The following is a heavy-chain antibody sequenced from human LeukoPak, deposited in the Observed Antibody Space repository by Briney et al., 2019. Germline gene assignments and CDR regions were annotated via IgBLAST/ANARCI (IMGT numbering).Heavy chain of an antibody. CDR1: GFTFSSYE. CDR3: ARDPDTYYDYVWGTPGYFDY. J-gene: IGHJ4*02. CDR2: ISYDGSNK. V-gene: IGHV3-30*04. D-gene: IGHD3-16*01. Sequence: SGGSLRLSCAASGFTFSSYEMNWVRQAPGKGLEWVAVISYDGSNKYYADSVKGRFTSSRDNSKNTLYLQMNSLRAEDTAVYYCARDPDTYYDYVWGTPGYFDYWGQGTLVTVSS.